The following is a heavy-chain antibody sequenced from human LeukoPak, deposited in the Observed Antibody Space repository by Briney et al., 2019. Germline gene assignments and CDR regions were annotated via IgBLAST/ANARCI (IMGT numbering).Heavy chain of an antibody. D-gene: IGHD3-9*01. Sequence: PSGTLSLTCAVSGGSISSSNWWSWVRQPPGKGLEWIGEIYHSGSTNYNPSLKSRVTISVDKSKNQFSLKLSSVTAADTAAYYWAGGGDVRYFDWLPHSGFDYWGQGTLVTVSS. V-gene: IGHV4-4*02. CDR1: GGSISSSNW. J-gene: IGHJ4*02. CDR2: IYHSGST. CDR3: AGGGDVRYFDWLPHSGFDY.